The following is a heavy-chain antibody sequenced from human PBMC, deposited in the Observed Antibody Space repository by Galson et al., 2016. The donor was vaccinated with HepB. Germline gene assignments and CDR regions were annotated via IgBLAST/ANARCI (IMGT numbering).Heavy chain of an antibody. J-gene: IGHJ6*02. Sequence: SLRLSCAASGFTFSNFTMNWVRQTPGKGLEWVSYISSSGSTIYYADSVKGRFTISRDNAKNSLYLQMNSLRAEDTAVYYCAVAALTTYYYGMDVWGQGTTVTVSS. D-gene: IGHD6-6*01. CDR1: GFTFSNFT. CDR2: ISSSGSTI. V-gene: IGHV3-48*04. CDR3: AVAALTTYYYGMDV.